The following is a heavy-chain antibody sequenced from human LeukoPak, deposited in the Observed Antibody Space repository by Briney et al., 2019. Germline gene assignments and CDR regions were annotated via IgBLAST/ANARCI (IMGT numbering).Heavy chain of an antibody. D-gene: IGHD3-10*01. Sequence: SETLSLTCAVYGGSFSGYYWSWIRRPPGKGLEWIGEINHSGSTNYNPSLKSRVTISVDTSKNQFSLKLSSVTAADTAVYYCARERANYYGSGSYYDPWGQGTLVTVSS. CDR1: GGSFSGYY. CDR3: ARERANYYGSGSYYDP. V-gene: IGHV4-34*01. CDR2: INHSGST. J-gene: IGHJ5*02.